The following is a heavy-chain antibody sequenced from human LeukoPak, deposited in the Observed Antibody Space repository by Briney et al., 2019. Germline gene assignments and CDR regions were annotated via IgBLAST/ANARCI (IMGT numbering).Heavy chain of an antibody. CDR2: IVVGSGNT. J-gene: IGHJ6*02. Sequence: ASVKVSCKASGFTFTSSAVQWVRQARGQRLEWIGWIVVGSGNTNYAQKFQERVTITRDMSTSTAYMELSSLRSEDTAVYYCAAPDYYDSSGSPRLGYYYGMDVWGQGTTVTVSS. CDR3: AAPDYYDSSGSPRLGYYYGMDV. D-gene: IGHD3-22*01. CDR1: GFTFTSSA. V-gene: IGHV1-58*01.